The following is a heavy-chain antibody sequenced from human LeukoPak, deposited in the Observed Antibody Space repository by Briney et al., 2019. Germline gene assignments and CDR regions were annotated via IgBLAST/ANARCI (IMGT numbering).Heavy chain of an antibody. CDR1: GGSISSGSYY. CDR3: ASSDGSGSSNDAFDI. Sequence: SQTLSLTCTVSGGSISSGSYYWSWIRQPAGKGLEWIGRIYYSGSTNYNPSLKSRVTISVDTSKNQFSLKLSSVTAADTAVYYCASSDGSGSSNDAFDIWGQGTMVTVSS. D-gene: IGHD3-10*01. J-gene: IGHJ3*02. V-gene: IGHV4-61*02. CDR2: IYYSGST.